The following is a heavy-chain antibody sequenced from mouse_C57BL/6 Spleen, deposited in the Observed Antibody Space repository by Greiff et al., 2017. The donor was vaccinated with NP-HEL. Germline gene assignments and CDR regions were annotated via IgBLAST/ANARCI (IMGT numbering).Heavy chain of an antibody. CDR3: ARLYFDV. CDR1: GYSFTGYF. Sequence: QLVESGPELVKPGDSVKISCKASGYSFTGYFMNWVMQSHGKSLEWIGRINPYNGDTFYNQKFKGKATLTVDKSSSTAHMELRSLTSEDSAVYYCARLYFDVWGTGTTVTVSS. V-gene: IGHV1-20*01. J-gene: IGHJ1*03. CDR2: INPYNGDT.